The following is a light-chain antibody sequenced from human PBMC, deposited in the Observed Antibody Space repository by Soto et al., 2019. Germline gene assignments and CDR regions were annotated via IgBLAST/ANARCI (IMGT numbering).Light chain of an antibody. J-gene: IGKJ1*01. Sequence: EIVLTQSPGTLSLSPGERATLSCRASQSVRSNFLAWYQQKPGQAPRLLIYGASNRATGIPDRFSGSGSGTDFTLTITRLEPEDFAMYYCQRYDSFQTFGQGTKVDIK. CDR3: QRYDSFQT. V-gene: IGKV3-20*01. CDR1: QSVRSNF. CDR2: GAS.